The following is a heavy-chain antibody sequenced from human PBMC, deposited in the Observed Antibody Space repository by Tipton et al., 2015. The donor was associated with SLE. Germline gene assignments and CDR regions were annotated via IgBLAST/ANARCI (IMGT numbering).Heavy chain of an antibody. CDR2: FYTSGST. CDR3: ARDGGSHDAFDI. Sequence: LRLSCTVSGASISSGSYYWSWIRQPAGKGLGWIGRFYTSGSTNYNPSLKSRVTISVDTSKNQFSLKLTSVTAADTAVFYCARDGGSHDAFDIWGQGTMVTVSS. CDR1: GASISSGSYY. J-gene: IGHJ3*02. D-gene: IGHD3-16*01. V-gene: IGHV4-61*02.